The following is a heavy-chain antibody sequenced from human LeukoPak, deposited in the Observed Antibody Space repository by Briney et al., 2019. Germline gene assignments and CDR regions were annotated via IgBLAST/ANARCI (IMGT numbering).Heavy chain of an antibody. V-gene: IGHV4-38-2*02. J-gene: IGHJ5*02. CDR2: IYHSGNT. CDR3: ARSVAARQSWFDP. Sequence: SETLSPTCTVSGYSISTSYYWGWIRQPPGKGLEWIGSIYHSGNTYYNPSLKSRVTISVDTSKNQFSLKLNSVTPEDTALYYCARSVAARQSWFDPWGQGTLVTVSS. CDR1: GYSISTSYY. D-gene: IGHD6-6*01.